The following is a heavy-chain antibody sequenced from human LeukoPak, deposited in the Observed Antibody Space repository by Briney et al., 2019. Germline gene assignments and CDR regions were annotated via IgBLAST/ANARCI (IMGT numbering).Heavy chain of an antibody. CDR1: GGSISSGDYY. D-gene: IGHD3-22*01. Sequence: SQTLSLTCTVSGGSISSGDYYWSWIRQPRGKGLEWIGYIYYSGSTYYNPSLKSRVTISVDTSKNQFSLKLSSVTAADTAVYYCARAEYDSSLGFGFWGQGTLVTVSS. CDR2: IYYSGST. CDR3: ARAEYDSSLGFGF. J-gene: IGHJ4*02. V-gene: IGHV4-30-4*01.